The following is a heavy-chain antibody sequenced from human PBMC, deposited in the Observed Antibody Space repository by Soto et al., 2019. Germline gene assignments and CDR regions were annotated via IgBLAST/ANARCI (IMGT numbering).Heavy chain of an antibody. D-gene: IGHD2-2*01. CDR1: GDTISSSYW. Sequence: QSLTCAVSGDTISSSYWWSWVRLSPVKGLEWIGEIYHSGSANYNPSFKGRVFMSVDKSKNHFSLRLTSVTAADTAVFYCGRLTPVSVLDLWGHGTQVTVSS. J-gene: IGHJ4*01. CDR3: GRLTPVSVLDL. CDR2: IYHSGSA. V-gene: IGHV4-4*02.